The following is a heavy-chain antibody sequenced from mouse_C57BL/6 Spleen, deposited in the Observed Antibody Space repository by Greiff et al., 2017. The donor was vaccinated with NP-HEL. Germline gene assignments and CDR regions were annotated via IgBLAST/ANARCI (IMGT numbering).Heavy chain of an antibody. J-gene: IGHJ2*01. Sequence: QVQLQQSGPELVKPGASVKISCKASGYAFSSSWMNWVKQRPGKGLEWIGRIYPGDGDTNYNGKCTGKATLTADKSSSTAYMQLSSLTSEDCAVYVCASGGLHFDYWGQGTTLTVSS. CDR1: GYAFSSSW. D-gene: IGHD3-1*01. CDR3: ASGGLHFDY. V-gene: IGHV1-82*01. CDR2: IYPGDGDT.